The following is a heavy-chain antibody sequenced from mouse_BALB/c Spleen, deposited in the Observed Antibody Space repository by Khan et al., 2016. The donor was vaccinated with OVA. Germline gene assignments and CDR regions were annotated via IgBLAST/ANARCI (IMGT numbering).Heavy chain of an antibody. CDR3: ARRGLRWDFDY. V-gene: IGHV1-7*01. CDR1: GYTFTNYC. D-gene: IGHD1-1*02. Sequence: QVQLLQSGPELAKPGASVTMSCKASGYTFTNYCILWVKQRPGQGLLWIGYIIPSIGDTENNQYFKDKATLTGDTSSRTSFMQLSSLTSEDSAVYYCARRGLRWDFDYWGQGTTLTVSS. CDR2: IIPSIGDT. J-gene: IGHJ2*01.